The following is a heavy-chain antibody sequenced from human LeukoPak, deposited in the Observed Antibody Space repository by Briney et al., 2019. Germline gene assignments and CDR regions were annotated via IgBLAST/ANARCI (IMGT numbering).Heavy chain of an antibody. V-gene: IGHV3-48*02. J-gene: IGHJ6*03. D-gene: IGHD3-9*01. CDR2: ISSSSSTI. Sequence: GGSLRLSCAASGFTFSSYSMNWVRQAPGKGLERVSYISSSSSTIYYADSVKGGFTISRDNAKSSLYLQMKSLRDEDTAVYYCARGAVDYDILTGYFPYYYYYYMDVWGKGTTVTVSS. CDR1: GFTFSSYS. CDR3: ARGAVDYDILTGYFPYYYYYYMDV.